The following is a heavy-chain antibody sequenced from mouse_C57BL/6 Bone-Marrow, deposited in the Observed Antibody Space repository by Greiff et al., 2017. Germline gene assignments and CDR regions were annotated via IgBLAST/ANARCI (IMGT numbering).Heavy chain of an antibody. Sequence: EVMLVESGGGLVKPGGSLKLSCAASGFTFSDYGMHWVRQAPEKGLEWVAYISSGSSTIYYADTVKGRFTISRDNAKNTLFMQMTSLRSEDTAMYYCARPRSNSLYYAMDYWGQGTSVTVSS. J-gene: IGHJ4*01. CDR2: ISSGSSTI. CDR3: ARPRSNSLYYAMDY. D-gene: IGHD2-5*01. V-gene: IGHV5-17*01. CDR1: GFTFSDYG.